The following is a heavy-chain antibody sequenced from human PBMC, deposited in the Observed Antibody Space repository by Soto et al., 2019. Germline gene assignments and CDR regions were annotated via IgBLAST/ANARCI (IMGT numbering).Heavy chain of an antibody. Sequence: QVQLQESGPGLVKPSQTLSLTCTVSGGSISSGGYYWSWIRQHPGKGLEWIGYIYYSGSTYYNPSLTSRVTISVDTSKNQFSLKLSSVTAADTAVYYCARERPYQLLWGVFDYWGQGTLVTVSS. V-gene: IGHV4-31*03. CDR2: IYYSGST. CDR3: ARERPYQLLWGVFDY. D-gene: IGHD2-2*01. J-gene: IGHJ4*02. CDR1: GGSISSGGYY.